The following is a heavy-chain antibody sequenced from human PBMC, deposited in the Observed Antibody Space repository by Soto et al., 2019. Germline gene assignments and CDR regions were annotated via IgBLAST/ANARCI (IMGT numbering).Heavy chain of an antibody. Sequence: GGSLRLSCAASGFTFSSYDMHWVRQATGKGLQWDSAICTAGDTYYPGSVKGRFTISRENAKNSLYLQMNSLRAEDTAVYSCAVLGGSGHGSYGMDDWGQGTTVTVSS. D-gene: IGHD3-10*01. CDR3: AVLGGSGHGSYGMDD. J-gene: IGHJ6*02. CDR1: GFTFSSYD. V-gene: IGHV3-13*01. CDR2: ICTAGDT.